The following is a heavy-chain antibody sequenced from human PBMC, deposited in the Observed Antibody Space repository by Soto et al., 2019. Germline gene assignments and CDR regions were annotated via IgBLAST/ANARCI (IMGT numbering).Heavy chain of an antibody. Sequence: PGGSLRLSCTGSGFTLSDHYIDWVRQAPGKGLEWVGRSRDKAQGYSTTYAASVKGRFTTSRDESKNSVYLQMNSLKTEDTAIYYCARDRAVPPTLRGSSYFSMDVWGQGTKVTVSS. D-gene: IGHD2-15*01. CDR3: ARDRAVPPTLRGSSYFSMDV. CDR1: GFTLSDHY. V-gene: IGHV3-72*01. CDR2: SRDKAQGYST. J-gene: IGHJ6*02.